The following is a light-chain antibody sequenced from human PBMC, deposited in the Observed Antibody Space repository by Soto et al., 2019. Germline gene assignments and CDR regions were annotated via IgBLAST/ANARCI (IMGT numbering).Light chain of an antibody. V-gene: IGKV3-11*01. J-gene: IGKJ4*01. CDR1: QSVGSF. CDR3: QQRSAGGVT. CDR2: DAS. Sequence: EIVLTQSPATLALSPGERATLSCRASQSVGSFLGWYQQKPGQAPRLLIYDASKRATGIPARFSGSGSGTDFTLTISSLEPEDFAVYFCQQRSAGGVTFGGGTKVDIK.